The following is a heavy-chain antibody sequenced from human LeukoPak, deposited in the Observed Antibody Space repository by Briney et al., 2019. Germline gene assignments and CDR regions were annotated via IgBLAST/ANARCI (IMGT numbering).Heavy chain of an antibody. D-gene: IGHD6-13*01. Sequence: PSETLSLTCTVSGGSISSSSYYWGWIRQPPGKRLEWIGSIYYSGSTYYNPSLKSRVTISVDTSKNQFSLKLSSVTAADTAVYYCARGRSSWYDGGTLDYWGQGTLVTVSS. CDR3: ARGRSSWYDGGTLDY. CDR1: GGSISSSSYY. CDR2: IYYSGST. V-gene: IGHV4-39*07. J-gene: IGHJ4*02.